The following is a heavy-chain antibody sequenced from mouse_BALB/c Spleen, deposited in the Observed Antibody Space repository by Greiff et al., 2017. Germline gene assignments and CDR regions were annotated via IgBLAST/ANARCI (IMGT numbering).Heavy chain of an antibody. V-gene: IGHV14-3*02. J-gene: IGHJ1*01. CDR2: IDPANGNT. CDR1: GFNIKDTY. Sequence: EVQLQQSGAELVKPGASVKLSCTASGFNIKDTYMHWVKQRPEQGLEWIGRIDPANGNTKYDPKFQGKATITADTSSNTAYLQLSSLTSEDTAVYYGARCSSYPYWYFDVWGAGTTVTVSS. D-gene: IGHD1-1*01. CDR3: ARCSSYPYWYFDV.